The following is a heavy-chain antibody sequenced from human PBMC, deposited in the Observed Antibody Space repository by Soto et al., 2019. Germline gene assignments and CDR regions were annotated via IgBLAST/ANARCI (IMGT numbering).Heavy chain of an antibody. J-gene: IGHJ5*02. V-gene: IGHV1-8*01. CDR2: MNPNSGNT. CDR1: GYTFTSYD. D-gene: IGHD2-2*01. Sequence: QVQLVQSGAEVKKPGASVKVSCKASGYTFTSYDINWVRQATGQGLEWMGWMNPNSGNTGYAQKFQGRVTMTRNTSISTAYMELSSLRSEDTAVYYCARGPGYQLLPSTRYNWFDPWGQGTLVTVSS. CDR3: ARGPGYQLLPSTRYNWFDP.